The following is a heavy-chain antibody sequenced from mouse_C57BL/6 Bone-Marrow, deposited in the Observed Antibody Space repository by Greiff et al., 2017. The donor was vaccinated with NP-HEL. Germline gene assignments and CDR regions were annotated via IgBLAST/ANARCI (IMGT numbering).Heavy chain of an antibody. V-gene: IGHV14-1*01. CDR2: IDPEDGDT. D-gene: IGHD2-5*01. CDR3: TTAYDSNYDAIDY. CDR1: GFNITDYY. J-gene: IGHJ4*01. Sequence: EVQLQQSGAELVRPGASVKLSCTASGFNITDYYMHWVKQRPEQGLEWIGRIDPEDGDTEYAQKFQGKATMTADTSSNTAYLQLSSLTSEDTAVYYCTTAYDSNYDAIDYWGQGTSVTVSS.